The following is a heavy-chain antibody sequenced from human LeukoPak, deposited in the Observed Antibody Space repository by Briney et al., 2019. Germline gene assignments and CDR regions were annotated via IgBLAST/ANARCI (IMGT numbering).Heavy chain of an antibody. Sequence: GGSLRLSCAASGFTFSSYAMHWVRQAPGKGLEWVAVISYDGSNKYYADSVKGRFTISSDNSKNTLYLQMNSLRAEDTAVYYCARARDGYTADAFDIWGQGTMVTVSS. CDR3: ARARDGYTADAFDI. CDR1: GFTFSSYA. J-gene: IGHJ3*02. D-gene: IGHD5-24*01. V-gene: IGHV3-30-3*01. CDR2: ISYDGSNK.